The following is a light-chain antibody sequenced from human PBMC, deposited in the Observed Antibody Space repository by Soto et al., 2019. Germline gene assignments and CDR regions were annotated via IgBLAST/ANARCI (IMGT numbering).Light chain of an antibody. CDR2: EVS. CDR1: SSDVGDYNY. J-gene: IGLJ1*01. Sequence: QSALTQPASVSDSPGQSLTISCTGTSSDVGDYNYVSWYQQHPGKAPKLMIYEVSNRPSGVSNRFSGSKSGNTASLTISGLQADDEADYYCSSYTSSSTLFVFGTGTKVTVL. V-gene: IGLV2-14*01. CDR3: SSYTSSSTLFV.